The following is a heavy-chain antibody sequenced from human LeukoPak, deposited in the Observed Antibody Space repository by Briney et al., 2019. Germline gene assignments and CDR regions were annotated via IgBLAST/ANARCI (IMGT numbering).Heavy chain of an antibody. J-gene: IGHJ4*02. CDR2: IYSGGST. D-gene: IGHD3-10*01. Sequence: GGSLRLSCAASGFTVSSNYMSWVRQAPGKGLEWVSVIYSGGSTYYADSVKGRFTISRDNSKNTLYLQMNSLRAEDTAVYYCASGGGYGSGSYYSPFDYWGQGTLVTVSS. CDR3: ASGGGYGSGSYYSPFDY. V-gene: IGHV3-66*01. CDR1: GFTVSSNY.